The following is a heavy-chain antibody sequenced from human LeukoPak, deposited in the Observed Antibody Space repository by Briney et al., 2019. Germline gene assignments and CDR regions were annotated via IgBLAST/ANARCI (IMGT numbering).Heavy chain of an antibody. J-gene: IGHJ5*02. CDR2: RWNSEST. D-gene: IGHD3-9*01. CDR1: GGSVSSGSYY. Sequence: SEPLSLTCTVSGGSVSSGSYYWSWIRQPPGKGLEWIGARWNSESTNYNPPLKSRVSISGATSKNQFSLKLSSEAAADTAVYYCARDLPNYDILTGYINKRFDPWGQGTLVSVSS. CDR3: ARDLPNYDILTGYINKRFDP. V-gene: IGHV4-61*01.